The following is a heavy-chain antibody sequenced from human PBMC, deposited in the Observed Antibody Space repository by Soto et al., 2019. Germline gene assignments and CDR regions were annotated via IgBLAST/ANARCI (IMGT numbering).Heavy chain of an antibody. J-gene: IGHJ4*02. D-gene: IGHD3-10*01. CDR3: ARDKMIDDYGLGTYDY. CDR1: GYTFTSFG. CDR2: ISGYNGKT. V-gene: IGHV1-18*04. Sequence: GPSVKVSCKTSGYTFTSFGVSWVRQAPGQGLEWMGWISGYNGKTKYAQTLQGRVTMTADTSTSTVYMGLRGLRSDDTAVYFCARDKMIDDYGLGTYDYWGQGTTVTVSS.